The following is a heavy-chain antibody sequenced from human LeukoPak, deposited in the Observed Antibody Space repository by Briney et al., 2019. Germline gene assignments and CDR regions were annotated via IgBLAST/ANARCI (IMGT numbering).Heavy chain of an antibody. D-gene: IGHD3-16*01. CDR1: GGSISSYY. Sequence: SETLSLTCTVSGGSISSYYWNWIRQPPGKGLEWIGYIYYSGSTNYNPSLKSRVTISLDTSKNQFSLKLSSVTAADTAVYYCARYYDSRDHCFDYWGQGTLVTVSS. J-gene: IGHJ4*02. CDR2: IYYSGST. V-gene: IGHV4-59*12. CDR3: ARYYDSRDHCFDY.